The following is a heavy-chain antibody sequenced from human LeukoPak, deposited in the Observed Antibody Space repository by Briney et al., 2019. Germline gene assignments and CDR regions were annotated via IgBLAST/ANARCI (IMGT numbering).Heavy chain of an antibody. D-gene: IGHD4-17*01. V-gene: IGHV3-33*08. J-gene: IGHJ1*01. CDR2: IWYDGSNK. Sequence: GGSLRLSCAASGFTFSVYGMHWVRQAPGKGLEWVAVIWYDGSNKYYADSVKGRFTISRDNAKNSLYLQMNSLRAEDTAVYYCARDRVGTVTTFAEYFQHWGQGTLVTVSS. CDR1: GFTFSVYG. CDR3: ARDRVGTVTTFAEYFQH.